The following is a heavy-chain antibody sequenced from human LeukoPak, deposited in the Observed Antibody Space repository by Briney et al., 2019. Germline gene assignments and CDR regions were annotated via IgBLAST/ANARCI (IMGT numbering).Heavy chain of an antibody. V-gene: IGHV3-48*01. CDR3: ARDLGYCSSTSCYSGVCDY. Sequence: GSLRLSCAASGFTFSSYSMNWVRQAPGKGLEWVSSISSSSSPIYYADSVKGRFIISRDNAKNSLYLQMNSLRAEDTAVYYCARDLGYCSSTSCYSGVCDYWGQGTLVTVSS. J-gene: IGHJ4*02. CDR2: ISSSSSPI. CDR1: GFTFSSYS. D-gene: IGHD2-2*01.